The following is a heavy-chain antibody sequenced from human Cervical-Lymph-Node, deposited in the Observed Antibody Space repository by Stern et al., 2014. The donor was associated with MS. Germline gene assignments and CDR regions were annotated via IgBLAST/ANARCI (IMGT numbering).Heavy chain of an antibody. CDR3: ARGTSSWDF. Sequence: QMQLVQSGAEVKKPGASVKVSCKASGYTLTIYAITWVRQAPGQGLEWMGWINGDNGNRKYAQKFQGRVTMTTDTSTNTAYMDLRSLRSDDTAVYYCARGTSSWDFWGQGTLVTVSS. V-gene: IGHV1-18*01. CDR2: INGDNGNR. J-gene: IGHJ4*02. CDR1: GYTLTIYA. D-gene: IGHD6-13*01.